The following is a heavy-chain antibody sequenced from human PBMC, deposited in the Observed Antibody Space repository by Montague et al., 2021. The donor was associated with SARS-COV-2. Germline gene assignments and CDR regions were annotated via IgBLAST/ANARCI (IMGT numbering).Heavy chain of an antibody. J-gene: IGHJ4*02. CDR2: TCYRSKWFH. Sequence: CAISGDSVSSNSAAWNWIRQSPSRGLEWLGRTCYRSKWFHDYAISVKSRIIINPDTSKNQFSLQLNSVTPEDTAVYYCANFAVSGTTADYWGQGILVTVSS. CDR3: ANFAVSGTTADY. CDR1: GDSVSSNSAA. D-gene: IGHD6-19*01. V-gene: IGHV6-1*01.